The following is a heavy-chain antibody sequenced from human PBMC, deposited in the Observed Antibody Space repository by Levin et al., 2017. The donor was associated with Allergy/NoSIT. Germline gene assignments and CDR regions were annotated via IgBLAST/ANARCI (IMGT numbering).Heavy chain of an antibody. J-gene: IGHJ4*02. CDR3: ASLPAVNVDIVATIPLEVY. Sequence: PGGSLRLSCTVPGGSISSSSYYWGWIRQPPGTGLEWIGSIYYSGSTYYNPSLKSRVTISVDTSKNQFSLKLSSVTAADTAVYYCASLPAVNVDIVATIPLEVYWGQGTLVTVSS. CDR1: GGSISSSSYY. D-gene: IGHD5-12*01. CDR2: IYYSGST. V-gene: IGHV4-39*01.